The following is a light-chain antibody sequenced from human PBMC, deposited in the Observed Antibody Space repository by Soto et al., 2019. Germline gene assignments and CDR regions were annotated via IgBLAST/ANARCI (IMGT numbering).Light chain of an antibody. CDR3: QQTYSPPFT. V-gene: IGKV1-39*01. CDR2: GAF. J-gene: IGKJ2*01. CDR1: HTFSSF. Sequence: DIQMTQSPSSLSASVGDRVTITCRASHTFSSFLNWYQQKRGKPPTLLIYGAFNLRSGVPSRVAGSGGGAAFRLTISSLQPGDFATYYGQQTYSPPFTFGQGTSLELK.